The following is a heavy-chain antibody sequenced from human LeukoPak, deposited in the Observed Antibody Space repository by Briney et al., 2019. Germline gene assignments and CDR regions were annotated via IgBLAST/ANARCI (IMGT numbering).Heavy chain of an antibody. J-gene: IGHJ4*02. Sequence: MPGGSLRLSCAASGFTFSSYSMNWVRQAPGKGLEWVSSISSSSSYIYYADSVKGRFTISRDNAKNSLYLQMNSLRAEDTAVYYCARDRIGWELPYFDYWGQGTLVTVSS. CDR1: GFTFSSYS. CDR3: ARDRIGWELPYFDY. D-gene: IGHD1-26*01. V-gene: IGHV3-21*01. CDR2: ISSSSSYI.